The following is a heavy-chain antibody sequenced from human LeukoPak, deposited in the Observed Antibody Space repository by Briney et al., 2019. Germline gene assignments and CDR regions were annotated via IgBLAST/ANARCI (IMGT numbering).Heavy chain of an antibody. V-gene: IGHV3-11*04. CDR3: ARGMAGGVTTLLWFGELLYDFDY. CDR2: ISSSGSTI. Sequence: PGGSLRLSCAASGFTFSDYYMSWIRQAPGKGLVWVSYISSSGSTIYYADSVKGRFTISRDNAKNSLYLQMNSLRAEVTAMYYCARGMAGGVTTLLWFGELLYDFDYWGQGTLVTVSS. D-gene: IGHD3-10*01. J-gene: IGHJ4*02. CDR1: GFTFSDYY.